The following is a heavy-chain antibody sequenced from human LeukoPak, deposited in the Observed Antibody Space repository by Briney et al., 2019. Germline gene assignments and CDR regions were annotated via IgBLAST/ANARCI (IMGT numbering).Heavy chain of an antibody. D-gene: IGHD2-21*02. CDR1: GFPFSSYR. Sequence: GESLRLSCGTSGFPFSSYRMNWVRQATGKGLEWVSSIRSSCSYIYYAVSVKGRFTISRDNAKNSLYLQMNSLRAEDTAVDYCARESFYCCGDCYLDYWGQGTVVTVSS. V-gene: IGHV3-21*01. J-gene: IGHJ4*02. CDR2: IRSSCSYI. CDR3: ARESFYCCGDCYLDY.